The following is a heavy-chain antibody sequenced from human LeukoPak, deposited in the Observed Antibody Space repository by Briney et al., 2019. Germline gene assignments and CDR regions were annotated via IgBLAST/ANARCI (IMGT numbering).Heavy chain of an antibody. CDR1: GFTFSSYS. D-gene: IGHD3-10*01. CDR3: ASDVLLWFGEGSDAFDI. V-gene: IGHV3-21*01. CDR2: ISSSSSYI. Sequence: AGGSLRLSCAASGFTFSSYSMNWVRQAPGKGLEWVSSISSSSSYIYYADSVKGRFTISRDNAKNSLYLQMNSLRAEDTAVYYCASDVLLWFGEGSDAFDIWGQGTMVTVSS. J-gene: IGHJ3*02.